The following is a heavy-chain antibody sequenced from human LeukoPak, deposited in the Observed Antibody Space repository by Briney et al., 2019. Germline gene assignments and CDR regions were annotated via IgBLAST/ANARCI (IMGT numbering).Heavy chain of an antibody. V-gene: IGHV4-38-2*02. D-gene: IGHD3-22*01. CDR3: ARDAYYYDSSGYYYFDY. CDR2: IYTSGST. J-gene: IGHJ4*02. CDR1: GYSISSGYY. Sequence: SETLSLTCAVSGYSISSGYYWGWIRQPPGRGLEWIGRIYTSGSTNYNPSLKSRVTMSVDTSKNQFSLKLSSVTAADTAVYYCARDAYYYDSSGYYYFDYWGQGTLVTVSS.